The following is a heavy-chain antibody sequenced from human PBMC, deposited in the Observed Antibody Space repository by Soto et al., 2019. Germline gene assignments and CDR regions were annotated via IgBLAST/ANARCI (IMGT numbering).Heavy chain of an antibody. CDR2: IYWDDDK. J-gene: IGHJ5*02. CDR1: GFSLTTRGVG. D-gene: IGHD3-16*01. V-gene: IGHV2-5*02. CDR3: AHIPNYYQYDWFDP. Sequence: QITLKESGPPPVKPTQTLTLTCTFSGFSLTTRGVGVGWIRQPPGKALECLALIYWDDDKRYSPSLQSRLSTXKXTXXNQVVLTMTNVDPVDTATYYCAHIPNYYQYDWFDPWGQGTLVSVSS.